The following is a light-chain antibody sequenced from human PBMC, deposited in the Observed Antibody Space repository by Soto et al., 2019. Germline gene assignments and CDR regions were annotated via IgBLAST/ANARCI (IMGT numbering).Light chain of an antibody. V-gene: IGKV3-11*01. CDR2: GAF. Sequence: EIVLTQSPATLSLSPGERATLSFRASPSGTNFLAWYQQKPGQAPRLLIYGAFNSATGIPARFSGSGSGTDFTLTISSLEPEDSAVYYCQQRNVWPPVTFGQGTRLEIK. J-gene: IGKJ5*01. CDR1: PSGTNF. CDR3: QQRNVWPPVT.